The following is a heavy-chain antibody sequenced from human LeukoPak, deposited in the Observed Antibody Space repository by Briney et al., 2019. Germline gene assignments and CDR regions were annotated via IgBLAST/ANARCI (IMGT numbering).Heavy chain of an antibody. CDR1: GYTFTGYY. CDR2: INPNSGGT. Sequence: GASVKVSCKASGYTFTGYYMHWVRQAPGQGLEWMGRINPNSGGTNYAQKFQGRVTMTRDTSISTAYMELSRLRSDDTAVYYGGRWITIIVGGYYFDYWGQGTLVTVSS. D-gene: IGHD3-22*01. CDR3: GRWITIIVGGYYFDY. V-gene: IGHV1-2*06. J-gene: IGHJ4*02.